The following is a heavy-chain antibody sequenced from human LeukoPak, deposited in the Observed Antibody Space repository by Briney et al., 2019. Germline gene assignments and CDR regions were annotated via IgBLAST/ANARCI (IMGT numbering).Heavy chain of an antibody. V-gene: IGHV3-23*01. CDR1: GFTFSSYA. CDR2: ISGSGGST. J-gene: IGHJ4*02. Sequence: PGGSLRLSCAASGFTFSSYAMSWVRQAPGKGLEWVSGISGSGGSTYYADSVKGRFTISRDNSKNTLYLQMNSLRAEDTAVYYCAKDPQLRGGLVDYFDYWGQGTLVTVSS. D-gene: IGHD1-26*01. CDR3: AKDPQLRGGLVDYFDY.